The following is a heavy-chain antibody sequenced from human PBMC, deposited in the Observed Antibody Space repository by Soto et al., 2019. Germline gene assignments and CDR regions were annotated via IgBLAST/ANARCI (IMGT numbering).Heavy chain of an antibody. CDR2: IIPIFGTA. V-gene: IGHV1-69*05. Sequence: QVQLVQSGAEVKKPGSSVKVSCKASGGTFSSYAISWVRQAPGQGLEWMGGIIPIFGTANYAQKFQGRVPITPDVSAXXDXRXXSSLRSEDTAVYYCAWVRGATVTASPVPDSYGMDVWGQGTTVTVSS. CDR3: AWVRGATVTASPVPDSYGMDV. J-gene: IGHJ6*02. CDR1: GGTFSSYA. D-gene: IGHD4-17*01.